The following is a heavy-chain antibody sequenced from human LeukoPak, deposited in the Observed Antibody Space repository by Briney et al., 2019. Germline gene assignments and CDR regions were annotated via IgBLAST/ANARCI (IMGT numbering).Heavy chain of an antibody. CDR2: IYSSGRT. J-gene: IGHJ4*02. D-gene: IGHD2-15*01. CDR1: GVSIISTNSY. CDR3: ARKREGPATGIDY. Sequence: SETLSLTCTVSGVSIISTNSYWGWIRQSPRTGLEWIGNIYSSGRTYYNRSLNSRVTISIDMSENEFSLKLTSVTAADTAVYYCARKREGPATGIDYWGQETLVTVSS. V-gene: IGHV4-39*07.